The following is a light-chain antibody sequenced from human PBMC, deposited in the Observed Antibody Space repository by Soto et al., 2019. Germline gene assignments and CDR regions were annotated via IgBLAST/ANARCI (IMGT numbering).Light chain of an antibody. CDR1: NIGSKS. V-gene: IGLV3-21*04. CDR3: HVWDSDRDHPV. Sequence: SYELTQPPSVSVAPGQTASITCGGNNIGSKSVHWYQQKPGQAPVLVIYYEIDRPSGIPERFSGSNCGNTATLTISRVEAGDEANYYCHVWDSDRDHPVFGGGTKLTVL. J-gene: IGLJ2*01. CDR2: YEI.